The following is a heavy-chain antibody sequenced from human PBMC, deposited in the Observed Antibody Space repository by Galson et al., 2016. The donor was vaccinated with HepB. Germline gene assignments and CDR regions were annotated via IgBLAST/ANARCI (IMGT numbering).Heavy chain of an antibody. J-gene: IGHJ6*02. CDR1: GFTFSMYW. V-gene: IGHV3-23*01. Sequence: SLRLSCAASGFTFSMYWMSWVRQAPGKRLEWVSVISGSGTTAYYADSVRGRFTISRDNSKSTLYLQMESLRAEDTAVYYCVKGRYDILSGYDYYFYGLDVWGQGTTVTVSS. CDR2: ISGSGTTA. CDR3: VKGRYDILSGYDYYFYGLDV. D-gene: IGHD3-9*01.